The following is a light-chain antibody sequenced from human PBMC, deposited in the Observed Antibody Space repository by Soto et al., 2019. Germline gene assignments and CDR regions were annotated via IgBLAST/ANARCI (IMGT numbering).Light chain of an antibody. CDR3: QQYYSDPPT. CDR2: WAS. V-gene: IGKV4-1*01. Sequence: DIVMTQSPDSLAVSLGERATVNCKSSQSILFNSRKKTLTWYQQKPGQPPKLLIYWASTRESGVPDRFSGSGSGTDFTLTISSLQVEDVAVYYCQQYYSDPPTFGQGTKVEIK. CDR1: QSILFNSRKKT. J-gene: IGKJ1*01.